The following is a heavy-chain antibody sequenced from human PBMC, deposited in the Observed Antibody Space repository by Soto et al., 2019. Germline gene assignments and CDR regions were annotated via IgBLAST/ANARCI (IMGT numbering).Heavy chain of an antibody. V-gene: IGHV3-23*01. Sequence: PGGSLRLSCAASGFTFSSYAMSWVRQAPGKGLEWVSAISGSGGSTYYADSVKGRFTISRDNSKSTLYLQMNSLRAEDTAVYYCAKDPELWFGELLPEQNWFDPWGQGTLVTVSS. CDR3: AKDPELWFGELLPEQNWFDP. J-gene: IGHJ5*02. CDR2: ISGSGGST. D-gene: IGHD3-10*01. CDR1: GFTFSSYA.